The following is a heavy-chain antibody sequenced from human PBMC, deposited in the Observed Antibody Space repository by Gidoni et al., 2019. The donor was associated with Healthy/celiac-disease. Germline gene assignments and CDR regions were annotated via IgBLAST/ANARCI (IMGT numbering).Heavy chain of an antibody. D-gene: IGHD1-1*01. J-gene: IGHJ6*02. CDR2: TYYRSKWYN. V-gene: IGHV6-1*01. CDR1: GDSVSSNSAA. Sequence: QVQLQQSGPGLVKPSQTLSLTCAISGDSVSSNSAAWHWIRQSPSRGLEWLGRTYYRSKWYNDYAVSVKSRITINPDTSKNQFSLQLNSVTPEDTAVYYCARDRWNDQFRGLYYYYYGMDVWGQGTTVTVSS. CDR3: ARDRWNDQFRGLYYYYYGMDV.